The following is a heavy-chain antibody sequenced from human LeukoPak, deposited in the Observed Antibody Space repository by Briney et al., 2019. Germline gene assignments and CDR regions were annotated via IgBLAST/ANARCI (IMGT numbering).Heavy chain of an antibody. CDR1: GYTFTSYG. J-gene: IGHJ4*02. CDR3: ARDLRFPVRYFDLGPVVSDY. Sequence: ASVKVSCKASGYTFTSYGISWVRQAPGQGLEWMGWISAYNGKTNYAQKLQGRVNMTTDTSTSTAYMELRSMRSDDTAVYYCARDLRFPVRYFDLGPVVSDYWGQGTLVTVSS. CDR2: ISAYNGKT. D-gene: IGHD3-9*01. V-gene: IGHV1-18*01.